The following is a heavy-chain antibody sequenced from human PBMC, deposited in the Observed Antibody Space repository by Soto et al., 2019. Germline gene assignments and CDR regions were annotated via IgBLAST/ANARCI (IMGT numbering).Heavy chain of an antibody. CDR2: ISAYNGNT. J-gene: IGHJ6*02. V-gene: IGHV1-18*04. CDR3: ARGGDYDILTGYYISDYYYGMDV. CDR1: GYTFTSYG. D-gene: IGHD3-9*01. Sequence: ASVKVSCKASGYTFTSYGISWVRQAPGQGLEWMGWISAYNGNTNYAQKLQGRVTMTTDTSTSTAYMELRSLRSDDTAVYYCARGGDYDILTGYYISDYYYGMDVWGQGTTVTVSS.